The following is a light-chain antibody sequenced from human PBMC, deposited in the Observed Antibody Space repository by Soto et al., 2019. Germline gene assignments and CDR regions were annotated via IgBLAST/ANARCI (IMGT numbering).Light chain of an antibody. Sequence: DIQMTQSPSTLSASVGDRVIITCRASQSISNWLAWYQQKPGKAPNLLIYAASTLQNGVPSTFSGSGSRTEFTLTISSLQPDDFATYYCQHYASFSGTFGQGTKVDI. CDR1: QSISNW. CDR2: AAS. J-gene: IGKJ1*01. CDR3: QHYASFSGT. V-gene: IGKV1-5*01.